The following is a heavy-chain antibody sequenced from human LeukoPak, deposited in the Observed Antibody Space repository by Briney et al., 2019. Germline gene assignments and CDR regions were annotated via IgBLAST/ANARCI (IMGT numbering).Heavy chain of an antibody. V-gene: IGHV3-48*03. CDR1: GFTFSTYE. J-gene: IGHJ4*01. Sequence: GGSLRLSCAASGFTFSTYEMNWVRQAPGKGLEWVSYISSGGSTMYYADSVKGRFTISRDNAKNSLYLQMNSLRAEDTAVYYYARVRQWPSDYWGHGTLVTVSS. CDR2: ISSGGSTM. CDR3: ARVRQWPSDY. D-gene: IGHD6-19*01.